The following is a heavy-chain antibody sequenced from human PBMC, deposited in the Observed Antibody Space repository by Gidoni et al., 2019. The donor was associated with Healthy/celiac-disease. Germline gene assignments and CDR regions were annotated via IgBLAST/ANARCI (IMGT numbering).Heavy chain of an antibody. CDR3: ASIAGYCSGGSCYRLFDY. D-gene: IGHD2-15*01. CDR2: IKQDGSEK. Sequence: EVQLVESGGGLVQPGGSLRLSCAASGFTFSSYWMSWVRQAPGKGLEWVANIKQDGSEKYYVDSVKGRFTISRDNAKNSLYLQMNSLRAEDTAVYYCASIAGYCSGGSCYRLFDYWGQGTLVTVSS. J-gene: IGHJ4*02. CDR1: GFTFSSYW. V-gene: IGHV3-7*02.